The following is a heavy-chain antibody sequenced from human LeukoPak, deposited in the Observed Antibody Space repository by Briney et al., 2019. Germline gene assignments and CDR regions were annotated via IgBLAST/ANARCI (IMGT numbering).Heavy chain of an antibody. Sequence: PGGSLRLSCAASGFTFSSYGMHWVRQAPGKGLEWVAFIRYDGSNKYYADSVKGRFTISRDNSKNTLYLQMDSLRAEDTAVYYCARDRRYDFWSGSNWFDPWGQGTLVTVSS. D-gene: IGHD3-3*01. CDR3: ARDRRYDFWSGSNWFDP. CDR2: IRYDGSNK. J-gene: IGHJ5*02. CDR1: GFTFSSYG. V-gene: IGHV3-30*02.